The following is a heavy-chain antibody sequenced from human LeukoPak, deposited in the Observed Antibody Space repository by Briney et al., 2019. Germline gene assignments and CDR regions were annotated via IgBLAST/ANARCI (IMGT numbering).Heavy chain of an antibody. CDR1: GGTFSSYA. CDR3: ARAYCGGDCYSPRDAFDI. D-gene: IGHD2-21*01. V-gene: IGHV1-69*13. J-gene: IGHJ3*02. Sequence: ASVKVSCKASGGTFSSYAISWVRQAPGQGLEWMGGIIPILGTANYAQKFQGRVTITADESTSTAYMELSSLRSEDTAVYYCARAYCGGDCYSPRDAFDIWGQGTMVTVSS. CDR2: IIPILGTA.